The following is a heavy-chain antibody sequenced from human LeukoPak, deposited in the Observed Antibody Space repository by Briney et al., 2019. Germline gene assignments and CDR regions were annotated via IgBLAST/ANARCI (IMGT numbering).Heavy chain of an antibody. V-gene: IGHV3-20*01. CDR3: ARGPHIVVVVAATNYYFDY. Sequence: PGGSLRLSCAASGFTFDDYGMSWVRQAPGKGLEWVSGINWNGGSTGYADSVKGRFTISRDNAKNSLYLQMNSLRAEDTALYHCARGPHIVVVVAATNYYFDYWGQGTLVTVSS. J-gene: IGHJ4*02. CDR2: INWNGGST. D-gene: IGHD2-15*01. CDR1: GFTFDDYG.